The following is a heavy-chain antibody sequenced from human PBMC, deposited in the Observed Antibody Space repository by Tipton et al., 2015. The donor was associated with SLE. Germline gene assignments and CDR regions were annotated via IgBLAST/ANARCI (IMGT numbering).Heavy chain of an antibody. CDR2: INPSGGTT. Sequence: QLVQSGAEVKKPGASVKVSCKASGYTFTSYGISWVRQAPGQGLEWMGTINPSGGTTRYAQKFQGRVTMTRDTSTSTVSLDLSSLRSEDTAVYYCASTLIGFWSGYDYWGQGTLVTVSS. CDR3: ASTLIGFWSGYDY. CDR1: GYTFTSYG. V-gene: IGHV1-46*01. J-gene: IGHJ4*02. D-gene: IGHD3-3*01.